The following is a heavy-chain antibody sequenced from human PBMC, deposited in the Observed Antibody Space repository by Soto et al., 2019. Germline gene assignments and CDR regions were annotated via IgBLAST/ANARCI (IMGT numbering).Heavy chain of an antibody. CDR2: ISISSSYI. CDR1: GFTFSSYN. J-gene: IGHJ6*02. Sequence: GGSLRLSCAASGFTFSSYNINWVRQAPWKGLEWVSSISISSSYIYYADLVKGRFTISRDNAKKSLYLQMNSLRAEDTAVYYCAREEGIAVAGTRGYGMDVWGQGNTVTVSS. V-gene: IGHV3-21*01. D-gene: IGHD6-19*01. CDR3: AREEGIAVAGTRGYGMDV.